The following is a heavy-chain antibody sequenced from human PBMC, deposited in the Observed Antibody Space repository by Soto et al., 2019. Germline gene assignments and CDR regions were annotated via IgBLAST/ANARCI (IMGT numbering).Heavy chain of an antibody. D-gene: IGHD3-22*01. J-gene: IGHJ4*02. CDR1: GYTFTSYY. CDR3: ARDRYYDSSGYQDY. Sequence: QVQLVQSGAEVKKPGASVKVSCKASGYTFTSYYMHWVRQAPGQGLEWMGIINPSGGSTSYVQKIHGRFTITRDKSTSTVYMQLRSLRSEDTAVYYCARDRYYDSSGYQDYWGQGTLVTVSS. CDR2: INPSGGST. V-gene: IGHV1-46*01.